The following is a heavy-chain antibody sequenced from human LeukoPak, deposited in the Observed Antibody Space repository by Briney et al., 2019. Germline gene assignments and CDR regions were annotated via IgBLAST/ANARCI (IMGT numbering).Heavy chain of an antibody. CDR1: GFTFSGYS. CDR3: AREVSEGFDF. J-gene: IGHJ4*02. CDR2: FGTRSTSI. Sequence: PGGSLRLSCTASGFTFSGYSMNWIRQAPGKGLEWVSSFGTRSTSIYHAGSVKGRFAISRDNARNSLYLQMNSLRAEDTALYYCAREVSEGFDFWGQGTLVTVSS. D-gene: IGHD3-22*01. V-gene: IGHV3-21*01.